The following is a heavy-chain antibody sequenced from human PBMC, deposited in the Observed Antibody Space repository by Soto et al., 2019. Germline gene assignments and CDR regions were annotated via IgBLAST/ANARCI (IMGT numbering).Heavy chain of an antibody. CDR1: GFTISNAW. CDR2: IKSKTDGGTT. CDR3: TTAWTLRPSEDAFDI. D-gene: IGHD2-15*01. V-gene: IGHV3-15*01. J-gene: IGHJ3*02. Sequence: GGSLRLSCAASGFTISNAWLSWVRQAPGKGLEWVGRIKSKTDGGTTDYAAPVKGRFTISRDDSKNTLYLQMNSLKTEDTAVYYCTTAWTLRPSEDAFDIWGQGTMVTVSS.